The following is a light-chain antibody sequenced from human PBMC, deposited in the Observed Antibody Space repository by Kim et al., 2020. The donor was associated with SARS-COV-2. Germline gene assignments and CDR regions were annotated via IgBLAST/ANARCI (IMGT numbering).Light chain of an antibody. J-gene: IGKJ1*01. V-gene: IGKV3-20*01. Sequence: EIVLTQSPGTLSLSPGERATLSCRASQSVSSDFLAWYQHKPAQAPRLLIYGASSRATGIPDRFSGSGSGTDFTLTITRLEPDDFAVYYCQQYGSSPTFGQGTKVDIK. CDR2: GAS. CDR1: QSVSSDF. CDR3: QQYGSSPT.